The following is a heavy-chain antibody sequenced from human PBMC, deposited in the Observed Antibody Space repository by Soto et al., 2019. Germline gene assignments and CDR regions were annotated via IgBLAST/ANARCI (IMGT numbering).Heavy chain of an antibody. Sequence: QVQLVESGGVVVQPGRSLRLSCAGSGFTFSNYDMHWVRQAPGKGLEWVAAVLYDGSSEYYADSVKGRFTXSRDXSKXXXXXXXXXXRADDTAXYYCARDRKSRPTGGGLXWGQGTL. CDR3: ARDRKSRPTGGGLX. D-gene: IGHD4-4*01. V-gene: IGHV3-33*01. CDR2: VLYDGSSE. CDR1: GFTFSNYD. J-gene: IGHJ4*02.